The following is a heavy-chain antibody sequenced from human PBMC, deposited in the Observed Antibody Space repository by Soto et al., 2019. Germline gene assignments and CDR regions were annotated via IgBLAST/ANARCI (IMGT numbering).Heavy chain of an antibody. CDR2: INLRGST. CDR1: GGAFTGYY. V-gene: IGHV4-34*01. Sequence: PSEILSLTCAVHGGAFTGYYWSWIRQPPGKGLEWIGEINLRGSTNSNPSLTSRVTISVDTSKNKFALKLSSVTAADAAVYYCACVFKRRGASTNRVASWGLDTLLPV. CDR3: ACVFKRRGASTNRVAS. J-gene: IGHJ1*01. D-gene: IGHD3-10*01.